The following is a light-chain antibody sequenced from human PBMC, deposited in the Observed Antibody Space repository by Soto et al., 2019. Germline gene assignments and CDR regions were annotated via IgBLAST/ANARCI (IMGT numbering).Light chain of an antibody. CDR2: AAS. V-gene: IGKV1-39*01. J-gene: IGKJ1*01. CDR3: QQSYSTPPT. CDR1: QGISSY. Sequence: DIQMTQSPSSLSASVVDRVTITFQASQGISSYLNWYQQKPGKAPKLLIYAASSLQSGVPSRFSGSGSGTDFTLTISSLQPEDFATYYCQQSYSTPPTFGQGTKVDI.